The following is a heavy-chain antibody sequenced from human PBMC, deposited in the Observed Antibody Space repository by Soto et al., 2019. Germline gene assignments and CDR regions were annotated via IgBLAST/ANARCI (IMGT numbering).Heavy chain of an antibody. CDR2: ISAYNGNT. CDR3: ATRDLRFLERSPLDY. D-gene: IGHD3-3*01. J-gene: IGHJ4*02. CDR1: GYTFTSYG. V-gene: IGHV1-18*01. Sequence: ASVKVSCKASGYTFTSYGISWVRQAPGQGLEWIGWISAYNGNTNYAQKLQGRVTMTTDTSTSTAYMELRSLRSDDTAVYYCATRDLRFLERSPLDYWGQGTLVTVSS.